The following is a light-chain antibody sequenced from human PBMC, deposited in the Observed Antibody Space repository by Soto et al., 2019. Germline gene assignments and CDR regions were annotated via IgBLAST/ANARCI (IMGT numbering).Light chain of an antibody. Sequence: EIVLTQSPGTLSLSPGESATLSCRASQSVDRNYLAWFQQKPGQAPRLLIYGASSRATGIPPRFSGSGSGTEFALTISGLEPEDFAVYYCHQFASTPRTFGQGTKVERK. CDR2: GAS. J-gene: IGKJ1*01. V-gene: IGKV3-20*01. CDR1: QSVDRNY. CDR3: HQFASTPRT.